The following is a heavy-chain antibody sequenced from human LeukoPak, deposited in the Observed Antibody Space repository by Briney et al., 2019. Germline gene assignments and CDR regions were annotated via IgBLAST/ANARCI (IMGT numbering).Heavy chain of an antibody. D-gene: IGHD3-22*01. CDR2: ISSSSSYI. Sequence: GGSLRLSCAASGFTFSSYSMNWVRQAPGKGLEWVSSISSSSSYIYYADSVKGRFTISRDNAKNSLYLQMNSLRAEDTAVYYRASRGHPYYYDSSGYYMGPPDYWGQGTLVTVSS. J-gene: IGHJ4*02. CDR3: ASRGHPYYYDSSGYYMGPPDY. CDR1: GFTFSSYS. V-gene: IGHV3-21*01.